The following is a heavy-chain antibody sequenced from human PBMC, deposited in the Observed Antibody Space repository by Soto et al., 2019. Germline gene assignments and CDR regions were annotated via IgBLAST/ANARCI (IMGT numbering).Heavy chain of an antibody. CDR1: GFTFSSYA. CDR3: AREGNSGWYYFDY. V-gene: IGHV3-30-3*01. CDR2: ISYDGSNK. D-gene: IGHD6-19*01. Sequence: QVQLVESGGGVVQPGRSLRLSCAASGFTFSSYAMHWVRQAPGKGLEWVAVISYDGSNKYYADSVKGRFTISRDNSKNTLYLQMNSLRAEATAVYYCAREGNSGWYYFDYWGQGTLVTVSS. J-gene: IGHJ4*02.